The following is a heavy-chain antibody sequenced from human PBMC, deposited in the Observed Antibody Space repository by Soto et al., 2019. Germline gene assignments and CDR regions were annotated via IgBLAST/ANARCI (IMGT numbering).Heavy chain of an antibody. CDR3: ARDEASSIDA. CDR2: INPYNDDT. Sequence: GASVKVSCKASGYTFTSYGLHWVRQAPGQRLEWMGWINPYNDDTRYSQKFQGRVTISSDTFASTAYLEVSSLRSEDTAVYYCARDEASSIDAWGKGTTVTVSS. J-gene: IGHJ6*03. V-gene: IGHV1-3*01. CDR1: GYTFTSYG.